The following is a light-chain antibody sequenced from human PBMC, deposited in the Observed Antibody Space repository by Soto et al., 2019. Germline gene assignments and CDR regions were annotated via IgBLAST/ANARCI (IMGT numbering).Light chain of an antibody. V-gene: IGKV1-39*01. J-gene: IGKJ2*01. CDR3: QQSYSTPQTT. CDR2: AAS. CDR1: QSISWY. Sequence: DIQMTQSPSSLSASVGDRVTITCRASQSISWYLNWYQQKPGKAPKLLIYAASSLQSGVPSRFSGSGSGTDFTLTISSLQPEDFATYFCQQSYSTPQTTFGQGTKLEIK.